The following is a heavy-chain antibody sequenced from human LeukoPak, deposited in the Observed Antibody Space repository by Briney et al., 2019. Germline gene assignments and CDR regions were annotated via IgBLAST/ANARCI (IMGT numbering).Heavy chain of an antibody. CDR3: ARHVRVIAAVDD. CDR2: IYYSGST. J-gene: IGHJ4*02. CDR1: GGSIYSYY. D-gene: IGHD6-13*01. V-gene: IGHV4-59*01. Sequence: SETLSLTCTVSGGSIYSYYWSWIRQPPGEGLEWIGYIYYSGSTNYNPSLQSRVTISVDTSKNQFSLKLNSVTAADAAVYYCARHVRVIAAVDDWGQGTLVTVSS.